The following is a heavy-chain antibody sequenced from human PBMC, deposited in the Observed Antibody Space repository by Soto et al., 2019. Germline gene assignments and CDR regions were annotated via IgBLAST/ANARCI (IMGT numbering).Heavy chain of an antibody. J-gene: IGHJ4*02. D-gene: IGHD2-15*01. V-gene: IGHV1-69*02. CDR2: IIPILGIA. Sequence: QVQLVQSGAEVKKPGSSVKVSCKASGGTFSSYTISWVRQAPGQGLEWMGRIIPILGIANYAQKFQGRVTITADKSTSTAYMELSSLRSEDTAVYYCARKCSGGSCPEDRFDYWGQGTLVTVSS. CDR3: ARKCSGGSCPEDRFDY. CDR1: GGTFSSYT.